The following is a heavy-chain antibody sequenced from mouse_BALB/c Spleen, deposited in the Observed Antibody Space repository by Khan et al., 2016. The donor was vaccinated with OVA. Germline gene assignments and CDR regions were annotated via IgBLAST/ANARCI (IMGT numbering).Heavy chain of an antibody. J-gene: IGHJ4*01. CDR2: ISYSGST. V-gene: IGHV3-2*02. CDR1: GYSITSNYA. CDR3: ARGKYYGYAMDY. Sequence: EVQLQESGPGLVKPFQSLSLTCTVTGYSITSNYAWNWIRQFPVNKLEWVGYISYSGSTSYNPSLKSRLSITRDTSKNQIFLPLNSVTTEDTATYYCARGKYYGYAMDYWGQGTSVTVSS. D-gene: IGHD1-1*01.